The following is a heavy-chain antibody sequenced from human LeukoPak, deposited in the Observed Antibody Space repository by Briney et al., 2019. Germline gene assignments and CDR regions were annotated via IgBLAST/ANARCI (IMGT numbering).Heavy chain of an antibody. Sequence: SETLSLTCTVSGGSMSNCYWTWIRQPAGKRLEWIGRIYSSENTNYNPSLKSRVTISVDTSKNQFSLKLSSVTAADTAVYYCARLHKPHLLAPWGQGTLVTVSS. D-gene: IGHD2-8*02. CDR1: GGSMSNCY. J-gene: IGHJ5*02. V-gene: IGHV4-4*07. CDR2: IYSSENT. CDR3: ARLHKPHLLAP.